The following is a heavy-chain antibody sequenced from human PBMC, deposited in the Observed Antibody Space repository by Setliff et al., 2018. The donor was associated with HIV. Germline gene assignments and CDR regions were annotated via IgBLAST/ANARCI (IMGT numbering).Heavy chain of an antibody. CDR3: ARDDTLLWFGEPKSDDY. Sequence: SETLSLTCTVSGGSISSSSYYWGWIRQPPGKGLEWIGSIYYSGSTYYNPSLKSRVTISVDTSKNQFSLKLSSVTAAYTAVYYCARDDTLLWFGEPKSDDYWGQGTLVTVSS. CDR1: GGSISSSSYY. D-gene: IGHD3-10*01. V-gene: IGHV4-39*07. J-gene: IGHJ4*02. CDR2: IYYSGST.